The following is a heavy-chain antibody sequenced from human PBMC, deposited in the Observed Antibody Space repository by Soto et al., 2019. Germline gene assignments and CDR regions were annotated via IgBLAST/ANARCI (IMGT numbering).Heavy chain of an antibody. CDR2: INHSGST. Sequence: PSETLSLTCAVYGGSFSGYYWSWIRQPPGKGLEWIGEINHSGSTNYNPSLKSRVTISVDTSKNQFSLKLSSVTAADTAVYYCARFLPPAMVPEGFDYWGQGTLVTVSS. CDR1: GGSFSGYY. J-gene: IGHJ4*02. V-gene: IGHV4-34*01. D-gene: IGHD5-18*01. CDR3: ARFLPPAMVPEGFDY.